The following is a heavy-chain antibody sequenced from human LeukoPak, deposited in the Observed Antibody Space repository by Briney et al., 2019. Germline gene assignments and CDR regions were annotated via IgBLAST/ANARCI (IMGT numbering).Heavy chain of an antibody. CDR2: ISGSGGST. J-gene: IGHJ4*02. Sequence: GGSLTLSCAASGFTFSSYAMSWVRQAPGKGLEWVSAISGSGGSTYYADSVKGRFTISRDNSKNTLYLQMNSQRAEDTAVYYCAKYQSRDYYDSSGLTSGFDYWGQGTLVTVSS. CDR3: AKYQSRDYYDSSGLTSGFDY. V-gene: IGHV3-23*01. D-gene: IGHD3-22*01. CDR1: GFTFSSYA.